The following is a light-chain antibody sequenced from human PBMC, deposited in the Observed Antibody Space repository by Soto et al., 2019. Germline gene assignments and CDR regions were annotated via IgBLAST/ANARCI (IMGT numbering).Light chain of an antibody. CDR2: DVT. CDR3: SSYSSSTTHVV. CDR1: SSDVGDFNY. J-gene: IGLJ2*01. Sequence: QSALTQPASVSGSPGRSVTISCTGTSSDVGDFNYVSWYQHLPRRAPKLIIYDVTNRPSAISNRFSASKSGRTASLNISGLQAEDEAYYYCSSYSSSTTHVVFGGGTKLTVL. V-gene: IGLV2-14*03.